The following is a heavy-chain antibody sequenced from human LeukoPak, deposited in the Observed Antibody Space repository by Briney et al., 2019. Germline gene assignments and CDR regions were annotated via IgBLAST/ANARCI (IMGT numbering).Heavy chain of an antibody. CDR2: IKRDGSEQ. CDR1: GFTFSSYW. Sequence: PGGSLRLSCAASGFTFSSYWMSWVRQAPGKGLEWVSNIKRDGSEQYYVDSVRGRFTISRDNAKNSLYLQIISLRAEDTAVYYCARDRGSSGWYFPFDYWGQGSLVTVSS. V-gene: IGHV3-7*01. D-gene: IGHD6-19*01. CDR3: ARDRGSSGWYFPFDY. J-gene: IGHJ4*02.